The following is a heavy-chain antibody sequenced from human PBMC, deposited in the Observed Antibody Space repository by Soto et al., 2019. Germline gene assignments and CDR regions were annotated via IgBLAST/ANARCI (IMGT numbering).Heavy chain of an antibody. CDR3: IRGDGDRFDGNGYLGRH. Sequence: EVQLVESGGGLVQPGGSLRLSCAASGFTFSSYWMHWVRQAPGKGLVWVSRINIDGSRISYADFVKGRCTISRDEAKNTVYMQMNSLRVEDTAVYYCIRGDGDRFDGNGYLGRHWGQGTLVTVSS. V-gene: IGHV3-74*01. CDR2: INIDGSRI. CDR1: GFTFSSYW. J-gene: IGHJ4*02. D-gene: IGHD3-22*01.